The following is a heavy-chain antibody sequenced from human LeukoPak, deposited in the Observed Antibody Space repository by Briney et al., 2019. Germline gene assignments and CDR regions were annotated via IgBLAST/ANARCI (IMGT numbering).Heavy chain of an antibody. CDR1: GGSISSGNYY. CDR2: IYYSGST. V-gene: IGHV4-39*07. D-gene: IGHD2-2*01. J-gene: IGHJ3*02. Sequence: SETLSLTCTVSGGSISSGNYYWAWIRQPPGKGLEWIGSIYYSGSTYYNPSLKSRVTISLDTSKNQFSLKLSSVTAADTAVYYCARDSTRGFDIWGQGTMVTVSS. CDR3: ARDSTRGFDI.